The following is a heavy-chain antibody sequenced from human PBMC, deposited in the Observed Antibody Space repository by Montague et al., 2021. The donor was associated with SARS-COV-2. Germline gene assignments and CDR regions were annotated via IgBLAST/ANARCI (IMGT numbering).Heavy chain of an antibody. Sequence: SETLSLTCTMSGGSITYSSYYWGWIRLPPGKGLEWIGSIYYSGTAYYNSSLKSRVTMSLDMSKNQLSLRLRSTTAADTAVYFCARASFYYGSGSYYNNWFGSGGQGTVVT. CDR2: IYYSGTA. J-gene: IGHJ5*01. CDR3: ARASFYYGSGSYYNNWFGS. D-gene: IGHD3-10*01. V-gene: IGHV4-39*07. CDR1: GGSITYSSYY.